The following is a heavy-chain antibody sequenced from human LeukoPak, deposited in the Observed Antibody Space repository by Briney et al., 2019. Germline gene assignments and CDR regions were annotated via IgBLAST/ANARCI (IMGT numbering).Heavy chain of an antibody. CDR1: GYSFTSYD. J-gene: IGHJ4*02. CDR2: MNPYSGNT. CDR3: AREPSLQSSSSYNY. Sequence: GASVKVSCKASGYSFTSYDINWVRQATGQGLEWMGRMNPYSGNTGYAQKFQGRVTMTRDTAITTAYMELSSLSSEDTAMYYCAREPSLQSSSSYNYWGQGTLVTVSS. D-gene: IGHD6-6*01. V-gene: IGHV1-8*01.